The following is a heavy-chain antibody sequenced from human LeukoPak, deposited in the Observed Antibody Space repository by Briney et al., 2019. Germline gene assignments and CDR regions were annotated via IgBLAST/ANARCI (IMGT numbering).Heavy chain of an antibody. CDR3: ARAWELRNYFDP. V-gene: IGHV4-34*01. CDR1: GGSFSGYY. D-gene: IGHD1-26*01. J-gene: IGHJ5*02. Sequence: SETLSLTCAVYGGSFSGYYWSWIRQPPGKGLEWIGEINHTGSTNYNPSLKSRVTISVDTSKNQFSLKVSSVTAADTAVYYCARAWELRNYFDPWDQGSLVTVSS. CDR2: INHTGST.